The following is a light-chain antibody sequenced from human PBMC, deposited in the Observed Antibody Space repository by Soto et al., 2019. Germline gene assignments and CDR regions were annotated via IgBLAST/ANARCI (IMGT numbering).Light chain of an antibody. J-gene: IGLJ1*01. CDR3: SSYTNSNTRAYV. Sequence: QSVLTQPASVSGSAGQSSTISCTGTSGDIGSYNRVSWYQQHPGKAPKLIIYEVTDRPSGVSNRFSGSKSGNTASLTISGLQAEDEAEYYCSSYTNSNTRAYVFGTGTKVTVL. CDR2: EVT. V-gene: IGLV2-14*01. CDR1: SGDIGSYNR.